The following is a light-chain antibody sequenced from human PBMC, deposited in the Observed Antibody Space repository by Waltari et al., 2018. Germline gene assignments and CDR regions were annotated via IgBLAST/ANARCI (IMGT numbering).Light chain of an antibody. CDR2: GTS. J-gene: IGKJ2*01. CDR3: QQYGSSIMYT. V-gene: IGKV3-20*01. CDR1: QSLTKRY. Sequence: VLTQSPGTLSLSPGESATLSCRASQSLTKRYLAWYQQKPGQAPRLVIYGTSSRAAGIPDRFSGSGSGTDFTLTISRLEPEDFAVYYCQQYGSSIMYTLGQGTKLEIK.